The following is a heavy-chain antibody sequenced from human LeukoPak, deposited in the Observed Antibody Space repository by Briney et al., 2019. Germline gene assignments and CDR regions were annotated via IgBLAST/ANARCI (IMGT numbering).Heavy chain of an antibody. J-gene: IGHJ4*02. V-gene: IGHV3-64D*09. CDR2: ISNKGGST. D-gene: IGHD7-27*01. CDR3: VKSGARADFDS. Sequence: GGSLRLSCSASGFTFSSYGMHWVRQAPGKGLEYVSGISNKGGSTYYADSVKGRFTISRDNSKNTLHLQMSSLRADDTAVYYCVKSGARADFDSWGQGTLVTVSS. CDR1: GFTFSSYG.